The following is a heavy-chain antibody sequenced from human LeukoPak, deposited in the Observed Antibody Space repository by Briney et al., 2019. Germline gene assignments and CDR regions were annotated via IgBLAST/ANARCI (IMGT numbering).Heavy chain of an antibody. D-gene: IGHD5/OR15-5a*01. J-gene: IGHJ2*01. V-gene: IGHV7-4-1*02. CDR3: ARFSTAKAVPYWYFDL. Sequence: WASVKVSCKASGYTFTRYAMNWVRQAPGQGLEWMGWINTNTGNPTYAQGFTGRFVFSLDTSVSTANLQISSLKAEDTAVYYCARFSTAKAVPYWYFDLWGRGTLVTVAS. CDR1: GYTFTRYA. CDR2: INTNTGNP.